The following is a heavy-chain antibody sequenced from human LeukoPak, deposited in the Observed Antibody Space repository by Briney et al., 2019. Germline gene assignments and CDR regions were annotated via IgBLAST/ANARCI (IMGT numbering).Heavy chain of an antibody. Sequence: SDTLSLTCTVSGGSISSYYWSWLRQPPGKGLEWIGYIYYSGSINYNPSLKSRITISVDTSKNQFSLKLSSVTAADTAVYYCARASITIFGVVPNAFDIWGQGTMVTVSS. CDR3: ARASITIFGVVPNAFDI. V-gene: IGHV4-59*07. J-gene: IGHJ3*02. CDR2: IYYSGSI. CDR1: GGSISSYY. D-gene: IGHD3-3*01.